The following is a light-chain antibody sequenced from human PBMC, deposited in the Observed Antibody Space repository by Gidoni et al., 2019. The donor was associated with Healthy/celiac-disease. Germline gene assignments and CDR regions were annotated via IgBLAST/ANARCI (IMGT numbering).Light chain of an antibody. Sequence: QSVLTQPPSVSGAPGQRVTISCTGSSSNIGAGYDVPWYQQLPGTAPKLPIYGNSNRPSGVPDRFSGSKSGTSASLAITGLQAEDEADYYCQSYDSSLSGYVFGTGTKVTVL. CDR2: GNS. CDR3: QSYDSSLSGYV. V-gene: IGLV1-40*01. CDR1: SSNIGAGYD. J-gene: IGLJ1*01.